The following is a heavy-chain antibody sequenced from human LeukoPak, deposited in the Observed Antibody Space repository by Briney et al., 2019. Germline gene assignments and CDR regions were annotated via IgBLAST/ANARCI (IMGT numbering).Heavy chain of an antibody. CDR3: ARAGIYYDSSGHLDY. J-gene: IGHJ4*02. CDR2: IWYDGSNK. V-gene: IGHV3-33*01. Sequence: GRSLRLSCAASGFTFSSYGMHWVRQAPGKGLEWVAVIWYDGSNKYYADSAKGRFTISRDNSKNTLYLQMNSLRAEDTAVYYCARAGIYYDSSGHLDYWGQGTLVTVSS. D-gene: IGHD3-22*01. CDR1: GFTFSSYG.